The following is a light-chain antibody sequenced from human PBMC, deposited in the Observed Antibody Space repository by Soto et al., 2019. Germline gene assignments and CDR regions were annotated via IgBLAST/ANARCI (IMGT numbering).Light chain of an antibody. V-gene: IGKV1-39*01. CDR2: AAS. CDR3: QQNYRATPWT. Sequence: DIQMTQSPSSLSASVGDRSTITCRASQSISRYLNWYQHKPGKAPKLXINAASSLERGVPSRFSGGGSGTDFTLNISSLQPDDFATYYCQQNYRATPWTLGQGTKVDI. J-gene: IGKJ1*01. CDR1: QSISRY.